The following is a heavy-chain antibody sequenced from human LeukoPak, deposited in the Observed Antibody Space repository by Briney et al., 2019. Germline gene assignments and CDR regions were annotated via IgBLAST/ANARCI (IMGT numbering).Heavy chain of an antibody. J-gene: IGHJ4*02. D-gene: IGHD2-15*01. V-gene: IGHV4-39*07. CDR2: IYYSGSA. Sequence: QTSETLSLTCTVSGGSISSSSYYWGWIRQPPGKGLEWIGSIYYSGSAYYNPSLKSRVTISIDTSKNHFSLKLSSVTAADTAVYYCARGQVVREYWGQGTLVTVSS. CDR1: GGSISSSSYY. CDR3: ARGQVVREY.